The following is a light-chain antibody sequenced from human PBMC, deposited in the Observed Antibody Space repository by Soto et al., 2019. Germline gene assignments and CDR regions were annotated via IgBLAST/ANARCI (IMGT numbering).Light chain of an antibody. CDR2: GAS. J-gene: IGKJ4*01. Sequence: EIVMTQSPATLSLSPGERATLSCRASQSVNSNLAWYQQKAGQAPRLLIYGASNRATGIPARFSGSGSGTEFTLTIDSLQSEDFAIYFCQQYNNWPGTFGGGTKVDIK. V-gene: IGKV3-15*01. CDR3: QQYNNWPGT. CDR1: QSVNSN.